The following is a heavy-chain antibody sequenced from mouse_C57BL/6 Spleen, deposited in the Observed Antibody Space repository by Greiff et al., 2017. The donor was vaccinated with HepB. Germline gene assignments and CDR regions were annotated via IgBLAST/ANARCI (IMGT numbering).Heavy chain of an antibody. CDR2: IDPENGDT. D-gene: IGHD3-1*01. Sequence: VQLQQSGAELVRPGASVKLSCTASGFNIKDDYMHWVKQRPEQGLEWIGWIDPENGDTEYASKSQGKATITADTSSNTAYLQLSSLTSEDTAVYYCTTPGSDYWGQGTTLTVSS. J-gene: IGHJ2*01. V-gene: IGHV14-4*01. CDR1: GFNIKDDY. CDR3: TTPGSDY.